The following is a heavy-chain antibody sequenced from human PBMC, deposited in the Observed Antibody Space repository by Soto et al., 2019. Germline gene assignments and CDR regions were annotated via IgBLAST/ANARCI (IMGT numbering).Heavy chain of an antibody. V-gene: IGHV3-23*01. CDR3: ARRITYYDFWSSENWFDP. Sequence: EVQLLESGGDLVQPGGSLRLSCAASGFTFSSYAMSWVRQAPGKGLEWVSAISGSGGSTYYADSVKGRFTISRDNSKNTLYLQMNSLRAEDTAVYYCARRITYYDFWSSENWFDPWGQGTLVTVSS. CDR1: GFTFSSYA. D-gene: IGHD3-3*01. CDR2: ISGSGGST. J-gene: IGHJ5*02.